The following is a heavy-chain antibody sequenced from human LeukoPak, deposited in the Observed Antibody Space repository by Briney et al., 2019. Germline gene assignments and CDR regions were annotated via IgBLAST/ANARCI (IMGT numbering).Heavy chain of an antibody. J-gene: IGHJ6*03. Sequence: ASVKVSCKASGGTFTNYAINWVRQAPGQGLEWMEGIIPIFGTANYAQKFQGRVTITADESTSTAYMELSSLRSEDTAAYYCARGPLLVNLDYYYYYMDVWGKGTTVTISS. V-gene: IGHV1-69*13. CDR3: ARGPLLVNLDYYYYYMDV. CDR2: IIPIFGTA. D-gene: IGHD2-15*01. CDR1: GGTFTNYA.